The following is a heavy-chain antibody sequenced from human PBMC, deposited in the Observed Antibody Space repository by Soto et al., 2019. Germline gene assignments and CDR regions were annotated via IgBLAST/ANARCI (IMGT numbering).Heavy chain of an antibody. D-gene: IGHD3-22*01. CDR1: GGSFSGYY. V-gene: IGHV4-34*01. Sequence: QVQLQQWGAGLLKPSETLSLTCAVYGGSFSGYYWSWIRQPPGKGLEWIGEINHSGSTNYNPSLKSRVTISVDTSKNQFSLKLSSVTAAYTAVYYCARGGQTDSSGYPIDYWGQGTLVTVSS. CDR3: ARGGQTDSSGYPIDY. J-gene: IGHJ4*02. CDR2: INHSGST.